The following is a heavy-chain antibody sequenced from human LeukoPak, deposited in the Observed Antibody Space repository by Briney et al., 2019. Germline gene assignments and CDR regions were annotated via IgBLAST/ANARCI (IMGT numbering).Heavy chain of an antibody. Sequence: GGSLRLSCAASGFTFSSYAMHWVRQAPGKELEWVAVISYDGSNKYYADSVKGRFTISRDNSKNTLYLQMNSLRAEDTAVYYCATTTGQWLTFDYWGQGTLVTVSS. CDR2: ISYDGSNK. CDR3: ATTTGQWLTFDY. V-gene: IGHV3-30-3*01. J-gene: IGHJ4*02. D-gene: IGHD6-19*01. CDR1: GFTFSSYA.